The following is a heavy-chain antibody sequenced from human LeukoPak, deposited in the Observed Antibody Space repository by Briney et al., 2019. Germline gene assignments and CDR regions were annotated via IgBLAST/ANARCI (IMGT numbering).Heavy chain of an antibody. V-gene: IGHV3-21*04. D-gene: IGHD5-18*01. CDR2: ITSGTTYI. CDR3: AKDMAPGYSYGEFSGGDY. J-gene: IGHJ4*02. CDR1: GFTFSDYN. Sequence: PGGSLRLSCAASGFTFSDYNMNWVRQSPEKGLEWVSSITSGTTYIYYADSVRGRFTLSRDNAKNSLYLQMNSLRAEDTALYYCAKDMAPGYSYGEFSGGDYWGQGTLVTVSS.